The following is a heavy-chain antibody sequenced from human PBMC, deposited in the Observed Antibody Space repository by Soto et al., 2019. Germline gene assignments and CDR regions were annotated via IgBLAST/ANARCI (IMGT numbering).Heavy chain of an antibody. V-gene: IGHV1-46*01. CDR2: INPSGGST. Sequence: ASVKVSCKASGYTFTSYYMHWVRQAPGQGLEWMGIINPSGGSTSYAQKFQGWVTMTRDTSISTAYMELSRLRSDDTAVYYCARAAGYSYGYYYYYGMDVWGQGTTVTVSS. D-gene: IGHD5-18*01. J-gene: IGHJ6*02. CDR1: GYTFTSYY. CDR3: ARAAGYSYGYYYYYGMDV.